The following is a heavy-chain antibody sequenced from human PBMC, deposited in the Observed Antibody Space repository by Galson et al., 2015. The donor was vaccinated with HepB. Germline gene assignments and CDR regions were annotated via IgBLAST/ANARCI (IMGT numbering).Heavy chain of an antibody. J-gene: IGHJ1*01. CDR3: ARDGYCSSTSCYDAEYFQH. Sequence: SVKVSCKASGGTFSSYAISWVRQAPGQGLEWMGGIIPIFGTANYAQKFQGRVTITADESTSTAYMELSSLRSEDTAVYYCARDGYCSSTSCYDAEYFQHWGQGTLVTVSS. CDR2: IIPIFGTA. D-gene: IGHD2-2*03. V-gene: IGHV1-69*13. CDR1: GGTFSSYA.